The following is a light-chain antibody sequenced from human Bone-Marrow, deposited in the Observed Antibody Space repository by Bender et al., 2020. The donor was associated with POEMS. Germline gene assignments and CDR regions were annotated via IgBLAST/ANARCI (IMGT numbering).Light chain of an antibody. CDR2: DVS. V-gene: IGLV2-14*03. Sequence: QSALTQPASVSGSPGQSLTISCTGTSSDVDGYNYVSWYQQHPGKAPKLMIYDVSNRPSGVSNRFSGSKSGNTASLTISGLQAEDEADYYCQSYDNSLGGWVFGGGTKLTVL. CDR3: QSYDNSLGGWV. CDR1: SSDVDGYNY. J-gene: IGLJ3*02.